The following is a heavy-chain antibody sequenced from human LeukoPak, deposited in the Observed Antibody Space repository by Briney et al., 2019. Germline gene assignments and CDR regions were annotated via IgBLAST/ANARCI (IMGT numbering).Heavy chain of an antibody. J-gene: IGHJ4*02. Sequence: GGSLRLSCVASGFTFDDYAMHWVRQAPGKGLEWVSGISWNSGSIGYADSVKGRFTISRDNSKNTLYLQMNSLRAEETAVYYCAKDWGHFGPRPQDYWGQGTLVTVSS. V-gene: IGHV3-9*01. D-gene: IGHD3/OR15-3a*01. CDR2: ISWNSGSI. CDR3: AKDWGHFGPRPQDY. CDR1: GFTFDDYA.